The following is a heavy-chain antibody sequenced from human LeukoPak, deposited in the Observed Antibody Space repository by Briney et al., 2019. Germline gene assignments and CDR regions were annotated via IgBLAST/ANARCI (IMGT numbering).Heavy chain of an antibody. CDR2: ISAYNGNT. CDR1: GYTFTSYG. Sequence: ASVKVSCKASGYTFTSYGISWVRQAPGQGLEWMGWISAYNGNTNYAQKLQGRVTMTTDTSTSTAYMELRSLRSDDTAVYYCARDFTTIFGVEHCYGMDVWGQGTTVTVSS. V-gene: IGHV1-18*01. D-gene: IGHD3-3*01. CDR3: ARDFTTIFGVEHCYGMDV. J-gene: IGHJ6*02.